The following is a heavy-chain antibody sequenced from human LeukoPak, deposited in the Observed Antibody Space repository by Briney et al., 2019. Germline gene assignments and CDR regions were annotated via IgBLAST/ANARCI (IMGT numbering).Heavy chain of an antibody. CDR3: ARDLPHIGGRYFYGMDV. CDR2: INGGNGDT. J-gene: IGHJ6*02. D-gene: IGHD4-23*01. Sequence: ASVKVSCKASGYTFASHAVHWVRQAPGQRLEWMGWINGGNGDTIHSQKFQGRVTISRDTSASTAYLELSSLTSEDTAVYYCARDLPHIGGRYFYGMDVWGQGTTVTVSS. V-gene: IGHV1-3*01. CDR1: GYTFASHA.